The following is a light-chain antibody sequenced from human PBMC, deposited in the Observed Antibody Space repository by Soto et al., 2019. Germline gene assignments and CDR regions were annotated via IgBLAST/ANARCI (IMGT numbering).Light chain of an antibody. CDR1: QGVSSGY. Sequence: EIVLTQSPGTLSLSPGARATLSCRASQGVSSGYLAWYQYKPGQAPRLLISGSSSRATGIPDRFSGSGSGTDFTLTINRLEPEDFAIYYCQQYGSSPRTFGQGTKVDSK. J-gene: IGKJ1*01. V-gene: IGKV3-20*01. CDR3: QQYGSSPRT. CDR2: GSS.